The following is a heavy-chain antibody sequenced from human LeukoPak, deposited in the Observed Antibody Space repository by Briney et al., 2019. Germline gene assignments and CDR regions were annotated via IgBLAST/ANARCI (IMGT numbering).Heavy chain of an antibody. V-gene: IGHV1-69*13. D-gene: IGHD2-15*01. CDR2: IIPIFGTA. CDR3: ARGEVEVVVAATAGYYYYMDV. Sequence: SVKVSCKASGGTFSSYAISWVRQAPGQGLEWMGGIIPIFGTANYAQKFQGRVMITADESTSTAYMELSSLRSEDTAVYYCARGEVEVVVAATAGYYYYMDVWGKGTTVTISS. CDR1: GGTFSSYA. J-gene: IGHJ6*03.